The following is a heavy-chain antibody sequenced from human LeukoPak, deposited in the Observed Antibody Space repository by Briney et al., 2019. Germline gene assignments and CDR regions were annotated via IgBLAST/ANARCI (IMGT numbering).Heavy chain of an antibody. CDR3: ARDPIMITFGGAPNLNY. Sequence: GASVKVSCKASGGTFSSYAISWVRQAPGQGLEWMGGIIPIFGTANYAQKFQGRVTITADESTSTAYMELSSLRSEDTAVYYCARDPIMITFGGAPNLNYWGQGTLVTVSS. CDR1: GGTFSSYA. V-gene: IGHV1-69*13. CDR2: IIPIFGTA. D-gene: IGHD3-16*01. J-gene: IGHJ4*02.